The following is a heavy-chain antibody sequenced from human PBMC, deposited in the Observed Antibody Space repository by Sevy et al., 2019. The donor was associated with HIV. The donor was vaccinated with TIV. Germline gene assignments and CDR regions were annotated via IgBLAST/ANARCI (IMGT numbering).Heavy chain of an antibody. J-gene: IGHJ4*02. D-gene: IGHD3-16*01. CDR3: AHETFGRFQS. CDR1: GFTFSANW. V-gene: IGHV3-7*01. Sequence: GGSLRLSCAASGFTFSANWMNWVRQAPGKGLEWVANIRGDGNDKHYVDSVEGRFTISRDNAKNLLYLQMNSLRVEDMAVYYCAHETFGRFQSWGQGTLVTVSS. CDR2: IRGDGNDK.